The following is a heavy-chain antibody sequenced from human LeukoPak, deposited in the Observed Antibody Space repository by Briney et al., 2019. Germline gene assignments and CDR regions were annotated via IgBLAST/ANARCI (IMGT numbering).Heavy chain of an antibody. CDR3: ARDSLAVAGPGDY. CDR1: GGTFSSYA. CDR2: IIPIFGTA. D-gene: IGHD6-19*01. J-gene: IGHJ4*02. Sequence: ASVKVSCKASGGTFSSYAISWVRQAPGQGLEWMGGIIPIFGTANCAQKFQGRVTITTDESTSTAYMELSSLRSEDTAVYYCARDSLAVAGPGDYWGQGTLVTVSS. V-gene: IGHV1-69*05.